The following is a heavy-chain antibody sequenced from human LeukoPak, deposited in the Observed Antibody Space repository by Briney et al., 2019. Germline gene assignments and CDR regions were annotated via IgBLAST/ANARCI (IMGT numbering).Heavy chain of an antibody. D-gene: IGHD6-6*01. CDR3: AGGYSSSLGYYFDY. V-gene: IGHV1-69*05. CDR1: GYTFTGYY. J-gene: IGHJ4*02. CDR2: IIPIFGTA. Sequence: ASVKVSCKASGYTFTGYYMHWVRQAPGQGLEWMGGIIPIFGTANYAQKFQGRVTITTDESTSTAYMELSSLRSEDTAVYYCAGGYSSSLGYYFDYWGQGTLVTVSS.